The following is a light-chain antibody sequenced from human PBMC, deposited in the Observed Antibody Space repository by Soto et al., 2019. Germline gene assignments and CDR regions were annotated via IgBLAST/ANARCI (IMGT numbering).Light chain of an antibody. CDR2: GAS. CDR3: QQYGSSPLT. Sequence: EIVLTQSPGTLSLSPGERATLSCRASESVSDNYLAWYQQRSGQAPRLVIYGASSRASAVPVRVSGSGSGADFTLTMSRLAPEELAVYYCQQYGSSPLTFGGGNKVEIK. J-gene: IGKJ4*01. V-gene: IGKV3-20*01. CDR1: ESVSDNY.